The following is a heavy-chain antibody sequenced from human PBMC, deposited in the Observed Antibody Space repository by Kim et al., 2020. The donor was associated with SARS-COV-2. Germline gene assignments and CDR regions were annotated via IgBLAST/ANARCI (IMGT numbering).Heavy chain of an antibody. CDR1: GPTFTNYA. V-gene: IGHV3-23*01. Sequence: GGSLRLSCAASGPTFTNYALNWVRQPPGQGLEWVSTISGNGLTTYYTGSVKGRFTVSRDSSKNTLYLEMNSLRAEDTAVYYCAKSCCRNPSWTRGFDSWGQGILVTVSS. CDR3: AKSCCRNPSWTRGFDS. CDR2: ISGNGLTT. J-gene: IGHJ4*02. D-gene: IGHD2-2*01.